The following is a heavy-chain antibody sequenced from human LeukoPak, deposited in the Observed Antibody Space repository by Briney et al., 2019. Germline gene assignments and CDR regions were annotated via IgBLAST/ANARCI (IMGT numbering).Heavy chain of an antibody. CDR2: ISGSGGST. CDR1: GFTFSSYA. V-gene: IGHV3-23*01. Sequence: GGSLRLSRAASGFTFSSYAMSWVRQAPGKGLEWVSAISGSGGSTYYADSVKGRFTISRDNSKNTLYLQMNSLRAEDTAVYYCAKGGDVGATPYLYYFDYWGQGTLVTVSS. D-gene: IGHD1-26*01. J-gene: IGHJ4*02. CDR3: AKGGDVGATPYLYYFDY.